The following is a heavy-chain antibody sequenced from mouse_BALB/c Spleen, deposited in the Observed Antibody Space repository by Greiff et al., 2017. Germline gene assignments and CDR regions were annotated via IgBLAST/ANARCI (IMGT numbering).Heavy chain of an antibody. Sequence: QVQLQQSAAELARPGASVKMSCKASGYTFTRYTMHWVQQTPGQGLEWIGYINPSSGYTEYNQKLKDKTTLTEDKSSSTAYMQLSSLTSEDPAVDYCARSPKVLLLQDYAMDYWGQGTSVTVSS. D-gene: IGHD1-2*01. CDR1: GYTFTRYT. CDR3: ARSPKVLLLQDYAMDY. V-gene: IGHV1-4*02. J-gene: IGHJ4*01. CDR2: INPSSGYT.